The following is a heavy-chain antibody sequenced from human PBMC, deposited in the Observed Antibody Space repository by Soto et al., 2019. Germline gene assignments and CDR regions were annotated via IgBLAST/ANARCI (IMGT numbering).Heavy chain of an antibody. CDR2: VFHIGNT. D-gene: IGHD6-19*01. V-gene: IGHV4-61*01. J-gene: IGHJ4*01. Sequence: EXLCLTCTVSGGSFNSDNFSWSWIRQPPGKGLEWIGYVFHIGNTNYSPSLKSRVTMSIDTSRNQFSLRLSSVTAADTAVYFCARHHIAVTADFFDPWGRGNMVTVSS. CDR3: ARHHIAVTADFFDP. CDR1: GGSFNSDNFS.